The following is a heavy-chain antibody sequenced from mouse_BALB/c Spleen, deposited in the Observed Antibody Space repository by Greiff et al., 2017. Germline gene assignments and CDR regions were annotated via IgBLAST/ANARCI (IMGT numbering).Heavy chain of an antibody. CDR1: GYTFTSYW. Sequence: QVQLQQPGAELVKPGASVKLSCKASGYTFTSYWIHWVKQRPGQGLEWIGEINPSNGRTNYNEKFKSKATLTVDKSSSTAYMQLSSLTSEDSAVYYCARSMDRSYGNYDYFDYWGQGTTLTVSS. CDR2: INPSNGRT. CDR3: ARSMDRSYGNYDYFDY. D-gene: IGHD2-1*01. J-gene: IGHJ2*01. V-gene: IGHV1S81*02.